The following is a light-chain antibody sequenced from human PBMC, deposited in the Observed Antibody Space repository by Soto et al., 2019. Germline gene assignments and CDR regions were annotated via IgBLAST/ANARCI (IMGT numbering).Light chain of an antibody. CDR2: DSS. J-gene: IGKJ4*01. V-gene: IGKV3-11*01. Sequence: ESVLTQSPATLSLSPGERATLSCRASQSVSTYLAWYQQKPGQAPRHLIYDSSNRATGIPARFSGSGSGTDFTLTISSLEPEDFAVYYCQQRSNWQFTFGGGTKVEI. CDR3: QQRSNWQFT. CDR1: QSVSTY.